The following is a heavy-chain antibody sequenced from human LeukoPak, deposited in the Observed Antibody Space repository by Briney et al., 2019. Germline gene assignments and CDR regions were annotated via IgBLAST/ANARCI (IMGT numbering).Heavy chain of an antibody. CDR3: ARDSPTSYFDY. CDR1: GASISSGSYY. Sequence: SETLSLTCTVSGASISSGSYYWSWIRQPAGKGLEWIGRIYTGGTTNYSPSLKSRLTISLDTSKNQFSLKLSSVTAADTAVYYCARDSPTSYFDYWGQGTLVTVSS. CDR2: IYTGGTT. V-gene: IGHV4-61*02. J-gene: IGHJ4*02.